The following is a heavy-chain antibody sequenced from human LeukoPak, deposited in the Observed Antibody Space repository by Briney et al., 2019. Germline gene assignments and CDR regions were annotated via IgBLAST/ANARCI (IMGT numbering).Heavy chain of an antibody. CDR3: ARSYDYLWGSHRYTPTFDS. Sequence: PSETLSLTCAVYGGSFSGHYWNWIRQAPEKGLEWIGEINHSGSTNYNPSLKSRVTMSVDTSRNQFSLRLSSVTAADTAVYYCARSYDYLWGSHRYTPTFDSWGQGTLVTVSS. CDR1: GGSFSGHY. V-gene: IGHV4-34*01. J-gene: IGHJ4*02. D-gene: IGHD3-16*02. CDR2: INHSGST.